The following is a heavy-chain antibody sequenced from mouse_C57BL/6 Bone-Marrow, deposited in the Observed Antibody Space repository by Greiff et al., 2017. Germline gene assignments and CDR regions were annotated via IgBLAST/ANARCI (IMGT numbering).Heavy chain of an antibody. J-gene: IGHJ2*01. V-gene: IGHV1-85*01. CDR2: IYPRDGST. CDR3: ARHYGSSSYYFDY. Sequence: VKLMESGPELVKPGASVKLSCKASGYTFTSYDINWVKQRPGQGLEWIGWIYPRDGSTKYNEKFKGKATLTVDTSSSTAYMELHSLTSEDSAVYFCARHYGSSSYYFDYWGQGTTLTVSS. D-gene: IGHD1-1*01. CDR1: GYTFTSYD.